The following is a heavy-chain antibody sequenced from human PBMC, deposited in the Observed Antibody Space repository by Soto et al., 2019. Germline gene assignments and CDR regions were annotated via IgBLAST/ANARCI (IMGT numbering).Heavy chain of an antibody. CDR3: ARAGWSDIVVVPAAIPPDSAIQNTEYSSSSGFDP. CDR2: IIPIFGTA. CDR1: GGTFSSYA. J-gene: IGHJ5*02. Sequence: GASVKVSCKASGGTFSSYAISWVRQAPGQGLEWMGGIIPIFGTANYAQKFQGRVTITADESTSTAYMELSSLRSEDTAVYYCARAGWSDIVVVPAAIPPDSAIQNTEYSSSSGFDPWGQGTLVTVSS. V-gene: IGHV1-69*13. D-gene: IGHD2-2*01.